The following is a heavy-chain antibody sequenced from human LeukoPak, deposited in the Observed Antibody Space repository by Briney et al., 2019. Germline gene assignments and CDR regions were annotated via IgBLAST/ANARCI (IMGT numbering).Heavy chain of an antibody. CDR2: ISSSSSYI. D-gene: IGHD2-2*01. Sequence: GGSLRLSCAASGFTFSSYSMNWVRQAPGKGLEWVSSISSSSSYIYYADSVKGRFTISRDNAKNSLYLQMNSLRAEDTAVYYCARDGPLGYCSSTSCCPLDYWGQGTLVTVSS. CDR3: ARDGPLGYCSSTSCCPLDY. J-gene: IGHJ4*02. V-gene: IGHV3-21*01. CDR1: GFTFSSYS.